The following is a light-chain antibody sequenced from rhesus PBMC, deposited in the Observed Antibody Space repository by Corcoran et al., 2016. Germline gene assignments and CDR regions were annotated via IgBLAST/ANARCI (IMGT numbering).Light chain of an antibody. CDR3: QQSSKLSWT. CDR1: QSVGSY. CDR2: GAS. Sequence: ETVVTQSPATLSLSPGERATLSCRASQSVGSYLAWYQQKPGQAPRLLIYGASSRATGIPARFSGRGSGTDCTLTISSLEPEDVGVYYCQQSSKLSWTFGQGTKVEIK. V-gene: IGKV3-24*04. J-gene: IGKJ1*01.